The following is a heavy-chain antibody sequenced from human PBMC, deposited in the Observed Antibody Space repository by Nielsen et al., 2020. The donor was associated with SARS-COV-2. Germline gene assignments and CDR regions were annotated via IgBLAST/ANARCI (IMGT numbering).Heavy chain of an antibody. CDR2: ISYDGSNG. CDR1: GFTFSNFG. Sequence: GESLKISCAASGFTFSNFGMHWVRQAPGKGLEWVAVISYDGSNGYYPDSLKGRFTISRDNSKNMLYLQMNSLRAEDTAVYYYAKDEAAVAATLDYWGQGTLVTVSS. J-gene: IGHJ4*02. V-gene: IGHV3-30*18. CDR3: AKDEAAVAATLDY. D-gene: IGHD6-19*01.